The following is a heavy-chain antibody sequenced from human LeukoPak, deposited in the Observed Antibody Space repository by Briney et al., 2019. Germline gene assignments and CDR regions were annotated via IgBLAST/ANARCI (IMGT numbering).Heavy chain of an antibody. CDR3: ARSLRDFDY. Sequence: PSETLSLTCTVSGGSISSSSYYWGWIRQPPGKGLEWIGSIYYSGSTYYNPSLKSRVTISVDTSKNQFSLKLSSVTAADTAVYYCARSLRDFDYWGQGTLVTVSS. V-gene: IGHV4-39*07. CDR1: GGSISSSSYY. CDR2: IYYSGST. J-gene: IGHJ4*02. D-gene: IGHD4-17*01.